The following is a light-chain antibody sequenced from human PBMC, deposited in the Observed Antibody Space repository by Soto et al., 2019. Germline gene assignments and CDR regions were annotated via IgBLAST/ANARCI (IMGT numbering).Light chain of an antibody. V-gene: IGKV1-5*01. CDR2: DAS. Sequence: DIQVTQSPPTLSASVGDRVTITCRASQTISTWMAWYQQKPGKAPKLLAYDASTLQSGVASRFSGSGSGTEFTLTISSLQPDDFATYYCQQYNSSPVTFGQGTKVDIK. CDR1: QTISTW. CDR3: QQYNSSPVT. J-gene: IGKJ1*01.